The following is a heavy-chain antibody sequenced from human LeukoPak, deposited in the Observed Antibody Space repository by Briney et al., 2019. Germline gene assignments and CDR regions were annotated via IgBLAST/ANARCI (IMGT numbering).Heavy chain of an antibody. V-gene: IGHV1-3*01. CDR2: INAGNGNT. CDR1: GYTFTSYA. J-gene: IGHJ4*02. Sequence: ASVTVSCKASGYTFTSYAMHWVRQAPGQRLEWMGWINAGNGNTKYSQKFQGRVTITRDTSASTAYMELSSLRSEDTAVYYCAFGESITGFDYWGQGTLVTVSS. CDR3: AFGESITGFDY. D-gene: IGHD3-10*01.